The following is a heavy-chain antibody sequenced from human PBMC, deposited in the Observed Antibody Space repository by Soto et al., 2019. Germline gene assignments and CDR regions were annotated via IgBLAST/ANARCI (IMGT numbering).Heavy chain of an antibody. D-gene: IGHD2-2*01. CDR1: GYTFTGYY. J-gene: IGHJ6*03. V-gene: IGHV1-2*04. CDR2: INPNSGGT. Sequence: ASVKVSCKASGYTFTGYYMHWVRQAPGQGLEWMGWINPNSGGTNYAQKFQGWVTMTRNTSISTAYMELGRLRADDTAVYYCARARKYCRSTSCYRGSYDYYYYMDVWGKGTTVTVSS. CDR3: ARARKYCRSTSCYRGSYDYYYYMDV.